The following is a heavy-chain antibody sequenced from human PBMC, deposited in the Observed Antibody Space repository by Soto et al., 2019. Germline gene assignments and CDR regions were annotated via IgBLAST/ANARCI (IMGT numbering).Heavy chain of an antibody. Sequence: QVQLVQSGAEVKKLGASVKVSCKASGYTFTSYGISWVRQAPGQGLEWMGWISAYNGNTNYAQKLQGRVTMTTDTSTSTAYMELRSLRSDDTAVYYCARDVYDYVWGSSPRDYWGQGTLVTVSS. V-gene: IGHV1-18*01. CDR2: ISAYNGNT. CDR1: GYTFTSYG. CDR3: ARDVYDYVWGSSPRDY. D-gene: IGHD3-16*01. J-gene: IGHJ4*02.